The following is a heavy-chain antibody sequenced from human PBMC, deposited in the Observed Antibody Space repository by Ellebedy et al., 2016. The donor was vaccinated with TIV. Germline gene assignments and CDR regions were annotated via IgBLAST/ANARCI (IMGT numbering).Heavy chain of an antibody. V-gene: IGHV3-33*08. CDR1: GFTFTFYG. Sequence: GESLKISXAASGFTFTFYGMHWVRQAPGKGLEWASLIWHDGSNRYYADSVRGRFTISRDNSKNTVDLQMDSVGAEDTAIYYCARADFGAAAGSGSRALDFWGQGTLVTVSS. CDR2: IWHDGSNR. D-gene: IGHD6-13*01. J-gene: IGHJ4*02. CDR3: ARADFGAAAGSGSRALDF.